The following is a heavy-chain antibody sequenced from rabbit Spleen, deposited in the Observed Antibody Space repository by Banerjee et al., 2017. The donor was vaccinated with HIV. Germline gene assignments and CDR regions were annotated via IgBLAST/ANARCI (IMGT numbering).Heavy chain of an antibody. J-gene: IGHJ6*01. Sequence: QEQLEESGGDLVKPGASLTLTCIASGVSFSGSSYMCWVRQAPGKGLEWIGCIDTGSSGFTYFATWVKGRFTCSKTSSTTVTLQMTRLTAADTATYFCARDTSSSFSSYGMDLWGPGTLVTVS. CDR3: ARDTSSSFSSYGMDL. D-gene: IGHD1-1*01. CDR1: GVSFSGSSY. V-gene: IGHV1S45*01. CDR2: IDTGSSGFT.